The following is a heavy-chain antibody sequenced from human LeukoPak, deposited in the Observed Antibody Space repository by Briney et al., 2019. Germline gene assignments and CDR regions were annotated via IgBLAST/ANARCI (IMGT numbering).Heavy chain of an antibody. CDR1: GGSIRSYY. J-gene: IGHJ4*02. D-gene: IGHD6-13*01. V-gene: IGHV4-39*01. CDR2: IYYSGST. Sequence: SETLSLTCTVSGGSIRSYYWGWIRQPPGKGLEWIGSIYYSGSTYYNPSLKSRVTISVDTSKNQFSLKLSSVTAADTAVYYCATGSWDFDYWGQGTLVTVSS. CDR3: ATGSWDFDY.